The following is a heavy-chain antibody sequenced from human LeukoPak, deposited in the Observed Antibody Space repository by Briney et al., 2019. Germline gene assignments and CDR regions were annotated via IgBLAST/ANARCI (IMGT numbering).Heavy chain of an antibody. CDR1: GFTFSSYW. D-gene: IGHD6-13*01. J-gene: IGHJ4*01. CDR3: ARDGTAAGLYFDL. V-gene: IGHV3-7*01. Sequence: GGSLRLSCAVSGFTFSSYWMNWVRQAPGKGLEWVARIRQDGGEKSYVDSVRGRFTISRDNTKNSLYLQINSLRAEDTAVYYCARDGTAAGLYFDLWGQGTLVTVSS. CDR2: IRQDGGEK.